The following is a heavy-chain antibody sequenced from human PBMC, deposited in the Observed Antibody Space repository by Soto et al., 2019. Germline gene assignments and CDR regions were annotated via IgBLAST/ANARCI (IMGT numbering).Heavy chain of an antibody. Sequence: ASVKVSCKASGYTFTSYYMHWVRQAPGQGLEWMGIINPSGGSTSYAQKFQGRVTMTRDTSTSTVYMELSSLRSEDTAVYYCARDRATVTINYYFDYWGQGTLVTVSS. V-gene: IGHV1-46*01. J-gene: IGHJ4*02. D-gene: IGHD4-17*01. CDR1: GYTFTSYY. CDR2: INPSGGST. CDR3: ARDRATVTINYYFDY.